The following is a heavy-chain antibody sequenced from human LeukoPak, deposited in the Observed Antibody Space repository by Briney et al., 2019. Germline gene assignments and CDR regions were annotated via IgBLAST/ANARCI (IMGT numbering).Heavy chain of an antibody. CDR1: GFTFSSYA. CDR2: ISGSGYST. D-gene: IGHD5-18*01. CDR3: AFLEGYSYGTGSSYGTDV. Sequence: GGSLRLSCAASGFTFSSYAMSWVRQAPGKGLEWVSAISGSGYSTYYADSVKGRFTITRDNFRNTLYLQMNSLRAEDTAVYYCAFLEGYSYGTGSSYGTDVWGQGTAVTVS. V-gene: IGHV3-23*01. J-gene: IGHJ6*02.